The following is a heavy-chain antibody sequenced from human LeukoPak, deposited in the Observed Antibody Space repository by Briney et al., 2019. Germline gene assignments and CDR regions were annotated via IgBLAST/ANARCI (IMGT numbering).Heavy chain of an antibody. CDR2: IYYSGST. V-gene: IGHV4-59*11. D-gene: IGHD1-26*01. Sequence: SETLSLTCTVSGGSISSHYWGWLRQPPGKGLEWIGYIYYSGSTNYNPSLKSRVTISVDTSKNQFSLKLSSVTAADTAVYYCARDNGVGATFDYWGQRTLVTVSS. CDR3: ARDNGVGATFDY. J-gene: IGHJ4*02. CDR1: GGSISSHY.